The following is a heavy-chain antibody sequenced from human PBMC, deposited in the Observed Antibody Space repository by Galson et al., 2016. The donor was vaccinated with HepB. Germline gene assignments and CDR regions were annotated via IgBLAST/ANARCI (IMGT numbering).Heavy chain of an antibody. CDR1: GYSFSTYT. J-gene: IGHJ5*02. CDR2: INAGNGNT. D-gene: IGHD1-14*01. Sequence: SVKVSCKASGYSFSTYTLYWVRQAPGQRLEWMGWINAGNGNTRYSQKFQGRVTFTRDTSATTAYMEFSSLRSEDTAIYYCARDLIVSTYNYWFDPWGQGTLVTVSS. CDR3: ARDLIVSTYNYWFDP. V-gene: IGHV1-3*01.